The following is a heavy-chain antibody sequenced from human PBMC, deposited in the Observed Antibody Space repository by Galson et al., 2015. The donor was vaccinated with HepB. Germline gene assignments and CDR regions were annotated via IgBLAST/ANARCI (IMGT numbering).Heavy chain of an antibody. V-gene: IGHV1-3*01. CDR1: GYIFTSYA. CDR2: INAGNGNT. CDR3: ARGIRYFDWIVTGHLDL. J-gene: IGHJ2*01. Sequence: SVKVSCKASGYIFTSYAIHWVRQAPGQRLEWMGWINAGNGNTKYSQKFQGRVIITKDTSASTTYMELSSLTSEDTAVYYCARGIRYFDWIVTGHLDLWGHGTLVSVSS. D-gene: IGHD3-9*01.